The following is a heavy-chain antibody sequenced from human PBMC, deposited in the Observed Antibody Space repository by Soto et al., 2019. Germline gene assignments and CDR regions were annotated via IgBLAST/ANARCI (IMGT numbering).Heavy chain of an antibody. V-gene: IGHV3-33*03. CDR2: IWYDGSNK. J-gene: IGHJ4*02. D-gene: IGHD7-27*01. CDR1: GFTFSSYG. CDR3: VGRGNQNWGDY. Sequence: QVQLVESGGGGVQPGRSLRLSCAASGFTFSSYGMHWVRQAPGKGLEWVASIWYDGSNKYYVDSVKGRFTISRDNSKNTLFLQMNSLRDEDTAVYYCVGRGNQNWGDYWGQGTQVTVSS.